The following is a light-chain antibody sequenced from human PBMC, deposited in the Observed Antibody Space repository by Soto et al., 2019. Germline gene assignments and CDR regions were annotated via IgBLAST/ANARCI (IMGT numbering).Light chain of an antibody. V-gene: IGKV3-11*01. CDR1: QSVSSY. CDR3: QHYYTSYTT. CDR2: DAS. J-gene: IGKJ1*01. Sequence: EIVLTQSPATLSLSPGERATLSRRASQSVSSYLAWYQQKPGQAPRLLIYDASNRATGIPARFSGSGSGTEFTLTISSLQSEDFAVYYCQHYYTSYTTFGQGTKVDIK.